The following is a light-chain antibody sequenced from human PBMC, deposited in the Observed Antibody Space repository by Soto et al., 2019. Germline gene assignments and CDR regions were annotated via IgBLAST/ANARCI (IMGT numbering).Light chain of an antibody. Sequence: QAVVTQEPSLTVSPGGKGTLTCGSSTGAVTSGHYPYWFQQKPGQAPRTLMYDTSNTHSWTPARFSGSLLGGKAALTLSGAHPEDEAEYYCLLSYRGAFWVFGGGTKLTVL. CDR3: LLSYRGAFWV. V-gene: IGLV7-46*01. J-gene: IGLJ3*02. CDR1: TGAVTSGHY. CDR2: DTS.